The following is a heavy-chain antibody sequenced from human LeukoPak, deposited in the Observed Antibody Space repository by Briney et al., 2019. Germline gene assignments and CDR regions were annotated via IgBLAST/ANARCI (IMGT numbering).Heavy chain of an antibody. D-gene: IGHD3-10*01. CDR2: IYTSGST. CDR1: GGPISSYY. Sequence: SETLSLTCTVSGGPISSYYWSWIRQPAGKGLEWIGRIYTSGSTNYNPSLKSRVTMSVDTSKNQFSLKLSSVTAADTAVYYCARNSGSYHYYYYMDVWGKGTTVTVSS. V-gene: IGHV4-4*07. CDR3: ARNSGSYHYYYYMDV. J-gene: IGHJ6*03.